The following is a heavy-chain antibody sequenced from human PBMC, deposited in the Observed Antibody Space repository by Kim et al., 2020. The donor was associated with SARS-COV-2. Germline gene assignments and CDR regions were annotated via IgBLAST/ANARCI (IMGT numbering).Heavy chain of an antibody. CDR3: ARLYCSSTSCYGSYFDY. CDR2: ISGSGGST. CDR1: GFTFSSYA. V-gene: IGHV3-23*01. J-gene: IGHJ4*02. Sequence: GGSLRLSCAASGFTFSSYAMSWVRQAPGKGLEWVSAISGSGGSTYYADSVKGRFTISRDNSKNTLYLQMNSPRAEDTAVYYCARLYCSSTSCYGSYFDYWGQGTLVTVSS. D-gene: IGHD2-2*01.